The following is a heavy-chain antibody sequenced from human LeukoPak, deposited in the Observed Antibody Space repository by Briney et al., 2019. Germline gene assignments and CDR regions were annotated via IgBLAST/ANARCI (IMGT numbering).Heavy chain of an antibody. V-gene: IGHV4-39*01. J-gene: IGHJ4*02. CDR3: ATDDYSNYGY. Sequence: GSLRLSCAASGFTFSSYSMNWIRQPPGKGLEWIGSIYYSGSTYYNPSLKSRVTISVDTSKNQFSLKLSSVTAADTAVYYCATDDYSNYGYWGQGTLVTVSS. CDR2: IYYSGST. CDR1: GFTFSSYS. D-gene: IGHD4-11*01.